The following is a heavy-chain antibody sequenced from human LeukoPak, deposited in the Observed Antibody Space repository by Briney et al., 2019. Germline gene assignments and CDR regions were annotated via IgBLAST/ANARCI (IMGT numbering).Heavy chain of an antibody. Sequence: GGSLRLSCAASGFTFSSYSMNWVRQAPGKGLEWVSSISSSSSYIYYADSVKGRFTISRDNSKNTLYLQMNSLRAEDTAVYYCARDRITMVRDWHDAFDIWGQGTMVTVSS. CDR2: ISSSSSYI. D-gene: IGHD3-10*01. CDR3: ARDRITMVRDWHDAFDI. CDR1: GFTFSSYS. V-gene: IGHV3-21*01. J-gene: IGHJ3*02.